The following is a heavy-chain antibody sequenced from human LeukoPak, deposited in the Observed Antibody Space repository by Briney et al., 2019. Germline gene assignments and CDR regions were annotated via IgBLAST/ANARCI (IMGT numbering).Heavy chain of an antibody. J-gene: IGHJ4*02. V-gene: IGHV4-39*01. Sequence: SETLSLTCTVSGGSVSNGSYYWGWIRQPPGKGLEWIGSIYHSGSTYYNPSLKSRVTISVDTSKNQFSLKLRSVTAADTAVYYCVRRSDLTTNVDYWGQGTLVTVSS. CDR3: VRRSDLTTNVDY. CDR2: IYHSGST. D-gene: IGHD2-15*01. CDR1: GGSVSNGSYY.